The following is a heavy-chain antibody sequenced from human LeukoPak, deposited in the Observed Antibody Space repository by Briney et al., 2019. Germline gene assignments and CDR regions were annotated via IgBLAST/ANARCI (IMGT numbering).Heavy chain of an antibody. CDR1: GGSFSDYY. CDR2: INYRGRT. J-gene: IGHJ4*02. V-gene: IGHV4-34*01. D-gene: IGHD7-27*01. Sequence: AETLSLTCAVYGGSFSDYYWSWVRQPPGKGLEWIGEINYRGRTNYNPSLKSRVTISVDTSKMQFSLRLTSVTAADTAVFYCARPGHYFDYWGQGTLVTVSS. CDR3: ARPGHYFDY.